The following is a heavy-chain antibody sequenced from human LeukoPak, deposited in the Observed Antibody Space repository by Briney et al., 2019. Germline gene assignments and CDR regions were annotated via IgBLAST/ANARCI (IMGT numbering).Heavy chain of an antibody. CDR1: GGTFSSYA. J-gene: IGHJ4*02. V-gene: IGHV1-69*13. Sequence: SVKVSCKASGGTFSSYASSWVRQAPGQGLEWMGGIIPIFGTANYAQKFQGRVTITADESTSTAYMELSSLRSEDTAVYYCARDYYDSSREFDYWGQGTLVTVSS. CDR3: ARDYYDSSREFDY. CDR2: IIPIFGTA. D-gene: IGHD3-22*01.